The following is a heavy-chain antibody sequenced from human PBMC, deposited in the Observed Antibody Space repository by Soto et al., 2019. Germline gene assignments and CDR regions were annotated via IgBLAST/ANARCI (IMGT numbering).Heavy chain of an antibody. D-gene: IGHD2-2*01. CDR2: IIPILGIA. J-gene: IGHJ3*02. V-gene: IGHV1-69*02. Sequence: QVQLVQSGAEVKKPGSSVKVSCKASGGTFSSYTISWVRQAPGQGLEWMGRIIPILGIANYAQKFQGRVTITADKSTSTVYMELSSLRSEDTAVYYCASLLDIVVVPAAMSANDAFDIWGQGTMVTVSS. CDR3: ASLLDIVVVPAAMSANDAFDI. CDR1: GGTFSSYT.